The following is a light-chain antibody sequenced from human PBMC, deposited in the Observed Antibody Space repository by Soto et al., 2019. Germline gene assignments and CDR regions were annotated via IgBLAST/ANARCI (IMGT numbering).Light chain of an antibody. Sequence: QSVLTQPPSASGTPGQRVTISCSGSSSNIGSNSVYWYHQLPGTAPKLLIYGNTNRPSGVPDRFSGSKSGTSASLAIAGLQTEDEGDYYCQTYDSSLSGLYVFGTGTQLTVL. CDR1: SSNIGSNS. CDR3: QTYDSSLSGLYV. V-gene: IGLV1-44*01. CDR2: GNT. J-gene: IGLJ1*01.